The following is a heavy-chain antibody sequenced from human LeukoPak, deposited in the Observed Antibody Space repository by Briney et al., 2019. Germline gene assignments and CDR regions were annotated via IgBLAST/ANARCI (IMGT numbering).Heavy chain of an antibody. CDR1: GFFFSDSW. J-gene: IGHJ4*02. D-gene: IGHD3-16*01. V-gene: IGHV3-7*03. Sequence: GGSLRLSCAVSGFFFSDSWMSWVRQAPGRGLEWVANMNQDGSDKYYVSSVRGRFTISRDNAEDSLYLQMNSLKTGDTAVNYCARGRGRSIDYWGQGTLVNVSS. CDR2: MNQDGSDK. CDR3: ARGRGRSIDY.